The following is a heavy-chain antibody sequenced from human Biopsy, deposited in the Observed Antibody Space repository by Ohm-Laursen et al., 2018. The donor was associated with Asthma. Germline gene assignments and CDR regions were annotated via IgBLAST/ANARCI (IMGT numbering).Heavy chain of an antibody. CDR2: VYYSGST. V-gene: IGHV4-59*01. Sequence: SETLSLTYIVSGGSINNFYWSWIRQPPGKGLESIGHVYYSGSTNYNTSLKSRVTISIDASKNQFSLKLTSVTAADTAVYYCARGVDRVTGLLDHFDSWGQGTLVTVSS. J-gene: IGHJ4*02. D-gene: IGHD2-21*02. CDR3: ARGVDRVTGLLDHFDS. CDR1: GGSINNFY.